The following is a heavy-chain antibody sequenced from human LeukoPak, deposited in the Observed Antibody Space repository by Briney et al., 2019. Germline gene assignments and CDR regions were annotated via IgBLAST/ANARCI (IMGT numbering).Heavy chain of an antibody. Sequence: SGTLSLTCAVSGDSISSSNWWSWVRQPPGKGLEWIGEIYHSGSTNYNPSLKSRVTISVDTSKNQFSLKLSSVTAADTAVYYCARDVGGWFDPWGQGTLVTVSS. CDR2: IYHSGST. CDR1: GDSISSSNW. D-gene: IGHD2-15*01. V-gene: IGHV4-4*02. CDR3: ARDVGGWFDP. J-gene: IGHJ5*02.